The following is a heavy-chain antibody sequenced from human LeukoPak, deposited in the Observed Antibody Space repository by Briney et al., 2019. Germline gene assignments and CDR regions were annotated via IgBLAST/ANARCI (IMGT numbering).Heavy chain of an antibody. CDR2: IYYSGST. CDR3: ARDRPWATRGLDY. D-gene: IGHD6-6*01. J-gene: IGHJ4*02. Sequence: SETLSLTCTVSGGSISSYYWSWIRQPPGKGLEWIGYIYYSGSTSYNPSLKSRVTLSVDTSKNQFSLKLNSVTAADTAVYYCARDRPWATRGLDYWGQGTLVTVSS. V-gene: IGHV4-59*01. CDR1: GGSISSYY.